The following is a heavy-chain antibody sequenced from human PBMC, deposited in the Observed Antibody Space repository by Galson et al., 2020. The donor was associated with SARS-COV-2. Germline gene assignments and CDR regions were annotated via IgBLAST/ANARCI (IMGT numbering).Heavy chain of an antibody. CDR3: ARGGSRPIMVFDYYYFYMDV. Sequence: PETLSLTCAVYGGSFSDYSWTWVRQPPGKGLEWIGEISHSGSTNYSPSLKSRVFMSVDTSKNQFSLKLRSVTAADTAVYYCARGGSRPIMVFDYYYFYMDVWGKGTTVTVSS. J-gene: IGHJ6*03. D-gene: IGHD2-8*01. CDR1: GGSFSDYS. CDR2: ISHSGST. V-gene: IGHV4-34*01.